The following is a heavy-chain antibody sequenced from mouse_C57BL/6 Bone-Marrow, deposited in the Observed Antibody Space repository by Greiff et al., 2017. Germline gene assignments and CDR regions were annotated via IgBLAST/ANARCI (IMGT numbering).Heavy chain of an antibody. CDR2: IYPSDSET. V-gene: IGHV1-61*01. D-gene: IGHD4-1*01. CDR3: ARWGWDEDYAMDY. CDR1: GYTFTSYW. Sequence: QVQLQQPGAELVRPGSSVKLSCKASGYTFTSYWMDWVKQRPGQGLEWIGNIYPSDSETHYNQKFKDKATLTVDNSSSTAYMQLSSLTSEDSAVYYCARWGWDEDYAMDYWGQGTSVTVSS. J-gene: IGHJ4*01.